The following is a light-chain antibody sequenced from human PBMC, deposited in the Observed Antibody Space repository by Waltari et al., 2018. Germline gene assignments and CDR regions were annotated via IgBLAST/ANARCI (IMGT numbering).Light chain of an antibody. Sequence: QSALTQPASVSGSPGQSITIPCTGTSSDVGGYNYVSWYQQHPVKAPKLMTYHVSNRPRGVSNRCSGTTAVTTASLIISGLQAEDEADYYCSSDRNGSTLFGGETKLTVL. V-gene: IGLV2-14*03. CDR2: HVS. CDR3: SSDRNGSTL. CDR1: SSDVGGYNY. J-gene: IGLJ2*01.